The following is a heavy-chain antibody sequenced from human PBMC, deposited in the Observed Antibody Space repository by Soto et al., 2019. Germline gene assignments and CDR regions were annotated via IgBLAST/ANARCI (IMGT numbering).Heavy chain of an antibody. D-gene: IGHD2-15*01. CDR1: GGSFSGYY. V-gene: IGHV4-34*01. CDR3: AIRKLGYCSGGSCYKQPLFY. J-gene: IGHJ4*02. CDR2: INHSGST. Sequence: SETLSLTCAAYGGSFSGYYWSWIRQPPGKGLEWIGEINHSGSTNYNPSLKSRVTISVDTSKNQFSLKLSSVTAADTAVYYCAIRKLGYCSGGSCYKQPLFYWGQGTLVTVSS.